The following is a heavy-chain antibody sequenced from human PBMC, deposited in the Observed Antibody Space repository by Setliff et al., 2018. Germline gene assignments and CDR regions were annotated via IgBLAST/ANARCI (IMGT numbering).Heavy chain of an antibody. V-gene: IGHV1-69*05. J-gene: IGHJ6*03. D-gene: IGHD5-18*01. CDR1: GGSISSYS. CDR3: AREGVDTRSSTDYRYYMDV. Sequence: TCHVSGGSISSYSWSWIRQAPGKGLEWMGGIIPLFGTVDYTQKFQGRVTITTDESTSTAYMELSSLTSDDTAVYYCAREGVDTRSSTDYRYYMDVWGKGTTVTVSS. CDR2: IIPLFGTV.